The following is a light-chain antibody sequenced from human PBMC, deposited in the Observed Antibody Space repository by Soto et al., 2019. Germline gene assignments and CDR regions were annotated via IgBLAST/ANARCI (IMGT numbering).Light chain of an antibody. CDR3: HQYSASHT. CDR1: ESISSW. Sequence: DIHMTQSPSTLSASVGDRIIITCRASESISSWLAWYQQKPGKAPKLLIYKASTLESGVPSRFSASGSGTEFTLTISSLQPDDSATYFCHQYSASHTFGGGTKV. CDR2: KAS. V-gene: IGKV1-5*03. J-gene: IGKJ4*01.